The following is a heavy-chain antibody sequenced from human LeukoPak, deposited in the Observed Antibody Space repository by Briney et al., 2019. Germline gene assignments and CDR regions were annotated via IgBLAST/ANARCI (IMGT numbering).Heavy chain of an antibody. CDR3: AKDFGHSFGFYNFFDP. J-gene: IGHJ5*02. CDR2: ISDSGGST. D-gene: IGHD5-18*01. CDR1: GFTFSSYA. V-gene: IGHV3-23*01. Sequence: PGGSLRLSCAASGFTFSSYAMSWVRQAPGKGLEWVSTISDSGGSTYYADSVKGRFTISRDNSKNTLYLQMNSLRAEDTAVYYCAKDFGHSFGFYNFFDPWGQGTLVTVSS.